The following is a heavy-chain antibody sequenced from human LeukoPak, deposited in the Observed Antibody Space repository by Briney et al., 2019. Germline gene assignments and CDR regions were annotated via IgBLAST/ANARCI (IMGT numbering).Heavy chain of an antibody. Sequence: GGSLRLSCVASGFTFSSYAMSWVRQAPGKGLEWVSALSGSGGRTYYADSVKGRFTISRDNSKNTLYLQMNSLRAEDTAVYYCAKSITMIVVVMAAWGQGTLVTVSS. CDR1: GFTFSSYA. D-gene: IGHD3-22*01. J-gene: IGHJ5*02. CDR3: AKSITMIVVVMAA. CDR2: LSGSGGRT. V-gene: IGHV3-23*01.